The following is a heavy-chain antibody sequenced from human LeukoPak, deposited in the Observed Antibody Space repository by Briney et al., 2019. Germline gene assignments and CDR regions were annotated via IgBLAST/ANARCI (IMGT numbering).Heavy chain of an antibody. CDR2: IIPILGIA. J-gene: IGHJ4*02. D-gene: IGHD6-19*01. CDR1: GGTFSSYA. Sequence: SVKVSCKVSGGTFSSYAISWVRQAPGQGLEWMGRIIPILGIANYAQKFQGRVTITADKSTSTAYMELSSLRSEDTAVYYCARNIAVAGTGTPDYWGQGTLVTVSS. V-gene: IGHV1-69*04. CDR3: ARNIAVAGTGTPDY.